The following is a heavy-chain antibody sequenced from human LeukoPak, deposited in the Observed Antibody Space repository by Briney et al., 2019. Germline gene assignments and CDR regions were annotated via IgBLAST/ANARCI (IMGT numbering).Heavy chain of an antibody. Sequence: PGGSLRLPCAASGFTFSNYAMSWVRQAPGKGLEWVSGISGGGGTTYYADSVKGRFTISRDNSKNTLYLQMHSLRAEDTAVYYCAKDRVYYFDSSGYSCDYWGQGSLVTVSS. D-gene: IGHD3-22*01. CDR1: GFTFSNYA. CDR3: AKDRVYYFDSSGYSCDY. J-gene: IGHJ4*02. V-gene: IGHV3-23*01. CDR2: ISGGGGTT.